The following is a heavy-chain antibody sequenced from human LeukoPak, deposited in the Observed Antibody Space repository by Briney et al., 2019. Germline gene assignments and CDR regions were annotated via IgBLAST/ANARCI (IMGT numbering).Heavy chain of an antibody. V-gene: IGHV4-39*01. D-gene: IGHD6-13*01. CDR3: ARRLGSSADGILKHYFDY. CDR2: VFSTGST. Sequence: SETLSLTCTVSGVSIISSNYYWGWFRQPPGKGLEWIASVFSTGSTRHNPSLKSRVTISVDTSKNEFSLNLSSVTAEDTAVYFCARRLGSSADGILKHYFDYWGQGTLVTVSS. CDR1: GVSIISSNYY. J-gene: IGHJ4*02.